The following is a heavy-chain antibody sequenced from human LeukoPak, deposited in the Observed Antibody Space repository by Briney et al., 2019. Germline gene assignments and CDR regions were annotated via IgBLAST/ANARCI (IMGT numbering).Heavy chain of an antibody. J-gene: IGHJ5*02. Sequence: GGSLRLSCAASGITVSGNYMAWVRQAPGKVLEWASVIYSGGNTYHADSVKGRFSISRDNSKNTVYLQMNGLRVEDTAVYYCARLVTGTTVINSGWFDPWGQGTLVTVSS. CDR3: ARLVTGTTVINSGWFDP. D-gene: IGHD4-23*01. V-gene: IGHV3-66*04. CDR2: IYSGGNT. CDR1: GITVSGNY.